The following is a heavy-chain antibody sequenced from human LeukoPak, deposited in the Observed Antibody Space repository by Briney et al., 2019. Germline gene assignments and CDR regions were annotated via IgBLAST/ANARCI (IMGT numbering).Heavy chain of an antibody. CDR2: ISAYNGNT. J-gene: IGHJ6*02. CDR1: GYTFTSYG. CDR3: ARDNVVGGWQSYYYYYGMDV. Sequence: ASVKVSCKASGYTFTSYGISWVRQAPGQGLEWMGWISAYNGNTNYAQKLQGRVTMTTDTSTSTAYMELRSLRSDDTAVYCCARDNVVGGWQSYYYYYGMDVWGQGTTVTVSS. V-gene: IGHV1-18*01. D-gene: IGHD6-19*01.